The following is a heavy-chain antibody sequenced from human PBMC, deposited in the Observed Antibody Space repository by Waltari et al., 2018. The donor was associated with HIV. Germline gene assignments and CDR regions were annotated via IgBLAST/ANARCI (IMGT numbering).Heavy chain of an antibody. D-gene: IGHD6-19*01. Sequence: QVQLVQSGAEVKTPGGSVKVSCTVSGYILNELSIHWVRQAPGEGLEWMGGFDPEDRETIYAQKFHGRVTMTEDTATDTTYMELSILRSEDTAVYYCATTRQWLFHIGLDVWGQGTTVTVSS. CDR3: ATTRQWLFHIGLDV. J-gene: IGHJ6*02. CDR1: GYILNELS. V-gene: IGHV1-24*01. CDR2: FDPEDRET.